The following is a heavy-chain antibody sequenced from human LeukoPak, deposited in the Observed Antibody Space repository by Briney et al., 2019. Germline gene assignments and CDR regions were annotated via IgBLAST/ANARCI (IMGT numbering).Heavy chain of an antibody. V-gene: IGHV3-23*01. CDR1: GFTFSSYA. CDR3: KKDGGRTIMVVAASHY. D-gene: IGHD2-15*01. CDR2: ISGRGDST. Sequence: GGSLRLSCAASGFTFSSYAMSWVRQAPGKGLEWVSGISGRGDSTYYADSVKGRFTISRDNSKNTLYLQMNSLRAEDTAVYYCKKDGGRTIMVVAASHYWGQGTLVTVSS. J-gene: IGHJ4*02.